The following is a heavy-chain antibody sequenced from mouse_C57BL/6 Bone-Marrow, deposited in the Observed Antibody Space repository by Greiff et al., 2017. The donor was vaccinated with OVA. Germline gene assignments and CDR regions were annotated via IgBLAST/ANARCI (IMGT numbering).Heavy chain of an antibody. D-gene: IGHD2-4*01. CDR2: ISDGGSYT. CDR1: GFTFSSYA. V-gene: IGHV5-4*01. Sequence: DVKLVESGGGLVKPGGSLKLSCAASGFTFSSYAMSWVRQTPEKRLEWVATISDGGSYTYYPDNVKGRFTISRDNAKNNLYLQMSHLKSEDTAMYYCARENDYDGAVSYWGQGTLVTVSA. CDR3: ARENDYDGAVSY. J-gene: IGHJ3*01.